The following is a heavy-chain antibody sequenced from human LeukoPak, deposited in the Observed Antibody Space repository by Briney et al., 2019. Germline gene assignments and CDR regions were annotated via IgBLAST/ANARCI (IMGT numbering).Heavy chain of an antibody. CDR3: AKDLIRGYSYGSLFDY. CDR1: GSYW. J-gene: IGHJ4*02. D-gene: IGHD5-18*01. Sequence: PGGSLRLSCAASGSYWMHWVRQAPGKGLVWVSHINSDGSWTSYADSVKGRFTISKDNAKNTLYLQMNSLRAEDTAVYYCAKDLIRGYSYGSLFDYWGQGTLVTVSS. CDR2: INSDGSWT. V-gene: IGHV3-74*01.